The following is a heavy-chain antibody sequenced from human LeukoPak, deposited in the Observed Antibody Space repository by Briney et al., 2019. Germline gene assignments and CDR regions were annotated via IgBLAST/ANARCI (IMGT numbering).Heavy chain of an antibody. D-gene: IGHD3-10*01. CDR3: ARDYGSGSYGYGMDV. Sequence: KSGGSLRLSCAASGVTFSSYSMNWVRQAPGKGLEWVSSISSSSNYIYYADSVKGRFTISRDNAKNSLYLQMNSLRAEDTAVYYCARDYGSGSYGYGMDVWGQGTTVTVSS. J-gene: IGHJ6*02. V-gene: IGHV3-21*01. CDR1: GVTFSSYS. CDR2: ISSSSNYI.